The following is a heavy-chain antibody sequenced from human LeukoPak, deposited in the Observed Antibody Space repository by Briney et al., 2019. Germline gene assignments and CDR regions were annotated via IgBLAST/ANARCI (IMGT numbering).Heavy chain of an antibody. CDR2: MSSDGNNK. J-gene: IGHJ3*02. CDR3: AKDIGSGWYRAFDI. V-gene: IGHV3-30*18. CDR1: GFTFKSYD. Sequence: PGRSLRLSCAASGFTFKSYDMHWVRQAPGTGLEWVALMSSDGNNKYYADSVKGRFTISRDNSRNTVYLQMNSLRAEDTALYYCAKDIGSGWYRAFDIWGQGTMVTVSS. D-gene: IGHD6-19*01.